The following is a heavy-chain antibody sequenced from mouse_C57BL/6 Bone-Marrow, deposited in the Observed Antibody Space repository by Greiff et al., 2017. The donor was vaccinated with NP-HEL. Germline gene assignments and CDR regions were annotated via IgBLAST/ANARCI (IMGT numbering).Heavy chain of an antibody. CDR1: GYTFTSYW. CDR2: INPRNGGT. J-gene: IGHJ1*03. CDR3: GREGRWLRRGYWYVDV. Sequence: VQLQQPGTELVKPGTSVKLSCKSSGYTFTSYWMHWVKQRPGQGLEWIGNINPRNGGTNYNEKFKSKAPLTVDKSSSTAYLQPSSLTSDGSAVSCCGREGRWLRRGYWYVDVWDTGTTVTVSS. D-gene: IGHD2-2*01. V-gene: IGHV1-53*01.